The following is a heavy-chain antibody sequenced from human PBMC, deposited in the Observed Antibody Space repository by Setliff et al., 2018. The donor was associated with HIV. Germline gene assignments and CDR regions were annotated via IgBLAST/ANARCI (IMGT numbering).Heavy chain of an antibody. Sequence: PSETLSLTCTVSGLSMSYNYWTWIRQSPGKGLEWIGCVHYSGSTRYNPSLKSRVTISVDTSKKKFSLKLTSMTATDTAVYYCASEKKAWSVSDSFYEYWGQGVPVTVS. D-gene: IGHD3-3*01. J-gene: IGHJ4*02. CDR2: VHYSGST. CDR1: GLSMSYNY. V-gene: IGHV4-59*01. CDR3: ASEKKAWSVSDSFYEY.